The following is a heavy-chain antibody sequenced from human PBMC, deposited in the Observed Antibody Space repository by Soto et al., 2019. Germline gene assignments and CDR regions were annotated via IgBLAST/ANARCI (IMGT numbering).Heavy chain of an antibody. D-gene: IGHD6-13*01. J-gene: IGHJ4*02. V-gene: IGHV3-33*01. CDR1: GFTFSSYG. Sequence: QVQLVESGGGVVQPGRSLRLSCAASGFTFSSYGMHWVRQAPGKGLEWVAVIRYDGSNKYYADSVKGRFTRSRDKSKNALYLQMSSMRAEETAVYYCASDLRQQLPPCCYYWAQGTLVTVAS. CDR3: ASDLRQQLPPCCYY. CDR2: IRYDGSNK.